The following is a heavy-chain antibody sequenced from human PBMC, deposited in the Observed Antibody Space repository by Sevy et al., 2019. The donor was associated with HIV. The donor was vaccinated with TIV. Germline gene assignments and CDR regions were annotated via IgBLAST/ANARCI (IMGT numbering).Heavy chain of an antibody. D-gene: IGHD3-9*01. V-gene: IGHV3-30*18. J-gene: IGHJ3*02. CDR2: ISYDGGKK. CDR3: AKDLYYDILTGDATDAFDM. CDR1: GFTFNAYD. Sequence: GGSLRLSCAVSGFTFNAYDMHWVRQAPGEGLQYMALISYDGGKKYYADSVKGRFTISRDNSENTLYLQMNNLRAEDTAVYYCAKDLYYDILTGDATDAFDMWGQGTMVTVSS.